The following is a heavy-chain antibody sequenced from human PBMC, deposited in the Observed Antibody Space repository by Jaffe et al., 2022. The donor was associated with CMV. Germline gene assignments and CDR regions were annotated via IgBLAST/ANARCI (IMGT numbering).Heavy chain of an antibody. Sequence: QVQLVESGGGVVQPGRSLRLSCAASGFTFSSYGMHWVRQAPGKGLEWVAVISYDGSNKYYADSVKGRFTISRDNSKNTLYLQMNSLRAEDTAVYYCAKDLTARPGDGYYYGMDVWGQGTTVTVSS. CDR3: AKDLTARPGDGYYYGMDV. J-gene: IGHJ6*02. CDR2: ISYDGSNK. V-gene: IGHV3-30*18. CDR1: GFTFSSYG. D-gene: IGHD6-6*01.